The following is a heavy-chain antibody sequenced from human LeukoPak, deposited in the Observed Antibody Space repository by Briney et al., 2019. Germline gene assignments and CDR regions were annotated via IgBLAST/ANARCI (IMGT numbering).Heavy chain of an antibody. CDR1: GFTFSRYW. CDR3: ALQKVTDGDADY. D-gene: IGHD2-21*02. CDR2: INSDGSST. J-gene: IGHJ4*02. V-gene: IGHV3-74*01. Sequence: GGSLRLSCAASGFTFSRYWMHWVRQAPGKGLVWVSRINSDGSSTDYADSVKGRFTISRDNAKNTLHLQMNSLRADDTALYYCALQKVTDGDADYWGQGTLVTVSS.